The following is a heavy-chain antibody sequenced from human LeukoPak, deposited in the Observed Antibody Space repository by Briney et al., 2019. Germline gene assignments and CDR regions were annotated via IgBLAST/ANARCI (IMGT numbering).Heavy chain of an antibody. J-gene: IGHJ4*02. CDR1: GFTFSSYA. Sequence: GGSLRLSCAASGFTFSSYAMDWVRQAPGKGLEWVAVISYDGSNKYYADSVKGRFTISRDNSKNTLYLQMNSLRAEDTAVYYCAKMSSGSYYDYWGQGTLVTVSS. D-gene: IGHD1-26*01. CDR3: AKMSSGSYYDY. V-gene: IGHV3-30*04. CDR2: ISYDGSNK.